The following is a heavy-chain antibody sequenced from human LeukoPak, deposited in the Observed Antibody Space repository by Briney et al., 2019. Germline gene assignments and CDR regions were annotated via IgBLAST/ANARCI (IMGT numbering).Heavy chain of an antibody. CDR3: ARASKYDSSGYYYEFPLDY. CDR1: GGTFSSYA. D-gene: IGHD3-22*01. Sequence: GASVKVSCKASGGTFSSYAISWVRQAPGQGLEWMGGIIPIFGTANYAQKFQGRVTITADESTSTAYMELSSLRSEDTAVYYCARASKYDSSGYYYEFPLDYWGQGTLVTVSS. J-gene: IGHJ4*02. V-gene: IGHV1-69*13. CDR2: IIPIFGTA.